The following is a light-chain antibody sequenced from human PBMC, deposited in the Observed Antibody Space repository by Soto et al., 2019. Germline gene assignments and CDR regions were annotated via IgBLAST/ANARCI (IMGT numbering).Light chain of an antibody. CDR3: QQYYSTPFT. CDR1: QSVLYSSNNKNY. Sequence: DIVMTQSPDSLAVSLGERATINCKSSQSVLYSSNNKNYLAWYQQKPGQPPKLLIYWASTRESGVPDRFSGSGSGTDFTLTISSLQAEDVAVYYCQQYYSTPFTFGPGTGGYQ. V-gene: IGKV4-1*01. J-gene: IGKJ3*01. CDR2: WAS.